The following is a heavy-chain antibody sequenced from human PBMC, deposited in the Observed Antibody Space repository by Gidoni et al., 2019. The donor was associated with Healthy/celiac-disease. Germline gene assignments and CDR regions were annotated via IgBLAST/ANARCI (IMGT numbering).Heavy chain of an antibody. Sequence: EVQLVESGGGLVQPGGSLNLSCAASGFTFSGSAMHWVRQASGKGLEWVGRIRSKANSYATAYAASVKGRFTISRDDSKNTAYLQMNSLKTEDTAVYYCTTSPTYSSGLSYYYYGMDVWGKGTTVTVSS. CDR3: TTSPTYSSGLSYYYYGMDV. CDR1: GFTFSGSA. D-gene: IGHD6-19*01. J-gene: IGHJ6*04. CDR2: IRSKANSYAT. V-gene: IGHV3-73*02.